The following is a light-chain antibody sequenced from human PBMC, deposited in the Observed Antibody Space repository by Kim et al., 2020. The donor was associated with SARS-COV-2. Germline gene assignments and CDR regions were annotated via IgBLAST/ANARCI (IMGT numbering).Light chain of an antibody. Sequence: QSVLTQPPSASGTPGQSVTISCSGTRSNSRDNTVRWYQQVPGTTPKHLIHTNDRRPSGVPDRFSGSKSGTSASLAISGLRSEDEADYYCAAWFDSLVVFGGGTKLTVL. J-gene: IGLJ2*01. CDR2: TND. CDR3: AAWFDSLVV. V-gene: IGLV1-44*01. CDR1: RSNSRDNT.